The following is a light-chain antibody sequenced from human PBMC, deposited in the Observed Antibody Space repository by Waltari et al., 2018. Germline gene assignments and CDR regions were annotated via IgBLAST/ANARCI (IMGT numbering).Light chain of an antibody. V-gene: IGKV1-5*03. CDR2: RSS. J-gene: IGKJ1*01. Sequence: DIQMTQSPSTVSASVGDRVTITCRASQTNNRGLAWYQQKPGKAPKLLIYRSSILESGVPSRFSGSGSGTEFTLTISSLQPDDFATYYCQQYISYSLTFGQGTKVEIK. CDR1: QTNNRG. CDR3: QQYISYSLT.